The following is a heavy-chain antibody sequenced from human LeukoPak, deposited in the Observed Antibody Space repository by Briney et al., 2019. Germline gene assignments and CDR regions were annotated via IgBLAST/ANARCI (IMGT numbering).Heavy chain of an antibody. V-gene: IGHV4-4*09. J-gene: IGHJ4*02. CDR2: TYTSGST. Sequence: SETLSLTCTVSGGSISSYYWSWIRQPPGKGLEWIGYTYTSGSTNYNPSLKSRVTISVDTSKNQFSLKLSSVTAADTAVYYCARLYSSSWYFDYWGQGTLVTVSS. CDR3: ARLYSSSWYFDY. CDR1: GGSISSYY. D-gene: IGHD6-13*01.